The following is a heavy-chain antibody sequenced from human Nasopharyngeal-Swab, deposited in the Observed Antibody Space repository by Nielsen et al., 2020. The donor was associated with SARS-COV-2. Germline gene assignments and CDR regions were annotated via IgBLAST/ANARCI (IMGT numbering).Heavy chain of an antibody. CDR1: GLNLSSNA. J-gene: IGHJ4*02. Sequence: GESLKISCVVSGLNLSSNAIHWVRQAPGKGLEWVAVILHDGTNKYYADSAKGRFTISRDNSKNTLYLQMNNLRPEDTALYYCARDPSTGSRSWHLDYWGQGTQVTVSS. CDR2: ILHDGTNK. D-gene: IGHD6-13*01. V-gene: IGHV3-30-3*01. CDR3: ARDPSTGSRSWHLDY.